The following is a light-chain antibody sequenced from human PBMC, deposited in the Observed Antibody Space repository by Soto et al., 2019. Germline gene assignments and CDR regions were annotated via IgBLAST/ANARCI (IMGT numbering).Light chain of an antibody. Sequence: QSALTQPRSVSGSPGQSVTISCTGTSSDVGGYNYVSWCQHHPGKAPKVMIYDVTERPSGVPDRFSGSKSANTASLTISGLQAEDEAYYYCCSCAGSYTVLFGGGTKLTVL. CDR3: CSCAGSYTVL. V-gene: IGLV2-11*01. J-gene: IGLJ2*01. CDR1: SSDVGGYNY. CDR2: DVT.